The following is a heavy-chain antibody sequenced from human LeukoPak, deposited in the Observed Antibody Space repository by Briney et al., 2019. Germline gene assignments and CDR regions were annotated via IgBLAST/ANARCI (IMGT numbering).Heavy chain of an antibody. D-gene: IGHD3-10*01. Sequence: ASVTVSFKASGGTFSSYAISWVRQAPGQGLEWMGGIIPIFGTANYAQKFQGRVTIIADKSTSTAYMELSSLRSEDTAVYYCARDRKPGERNIMDVWGKGTTVTVSS. V-gene: IGHV1-69*06. CDR1: GGTFSSYA. CDR2: IIPIFGTA. J-gene: IGHJ6*04. CDR3: ARDRKPGERNIMDV.